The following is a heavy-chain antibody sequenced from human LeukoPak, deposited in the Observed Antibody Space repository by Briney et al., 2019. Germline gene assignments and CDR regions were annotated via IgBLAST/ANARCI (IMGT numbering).Heavy chain of an antibody. V-gene: IGHV3-9*01. J-gene: IGHJ4*02. CDR3: AKEGYYYDSSGYYPAFDY. CDR1: GFTFDDYA. CDR2: ISWNSGSI. D-gene: IGHD3-22*01. Sequence: LRLSCAASGFTFDDYAMHWVRQAPGKGLEWVSGISWNSGSIGYADSVKGRFTISRDNAKNSLYLQMNSLRAEDTALYYCAKEGYYYDSSGYYPAFDYWGQGTLVTVSS.